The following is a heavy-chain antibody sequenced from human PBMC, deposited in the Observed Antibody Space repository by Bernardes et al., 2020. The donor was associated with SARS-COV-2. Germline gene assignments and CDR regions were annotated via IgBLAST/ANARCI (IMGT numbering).Heavy chain of an antibody. V-gene: IGHV1-24*01. J-gene: IGHJ4*02. CDR1: GYSLTELP. Sequence: ASVKVSCKVSGYSLTELPIHWVRQAPGKGLEWMGGFDSEDGQTIYAQKFQGRVTMIEDTSTDTAYMELNSLRSEDTAVYLCAGRITLFGVITAFFDGWGEGSLVTVAS. CDR2: FDSEDGQT. CDR3: AGRITLFGVITAFFDG. D-gene: IGHD3-3*01.